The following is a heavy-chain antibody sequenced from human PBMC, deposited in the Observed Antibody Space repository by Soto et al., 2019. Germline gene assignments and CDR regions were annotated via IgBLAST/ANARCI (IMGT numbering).Heavy chain of an antibody. D-gene: IGHD5-12*01. J-gene: IGHJ6*02. CDR2: IDPSDSYT. CDR3: ARQSPRIIVATAYYYYGMDV. CDR1: GYSFTSYW. Sequence: PGECLKSSGNGSGYSFTSYWISWVRQMPWKGLEWMGRIDPSDSYTNYSPSFQGHVTISADKSISTAYLQWSSLKASDTAMYYCARQSPRIIVATAYYYYGMDVWGQGTTVTVSS. V-gene: IGHV5-10-1*01.